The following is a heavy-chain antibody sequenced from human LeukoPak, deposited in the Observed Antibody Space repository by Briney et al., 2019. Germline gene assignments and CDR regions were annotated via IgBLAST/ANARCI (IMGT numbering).Heavy chain of an antibody. D-gene: IGHD3-22*01. CDR3: AGDLNSSGSY. J-gene: IGHJ4*02. V-gene: IGHV3-53*01. CDR2: IHSGGNT. Sequence: GGSLRLSCAASGFTVSGSYMSWVRQAPGKGLEWVSVIHSGGNTYYADSVKGRFTISRDNSKNTVYLQMNSLRAEDTAVYYCAGDLNSSGSYWGQGTLVTVSS. CDR1: GFTVSGSY.